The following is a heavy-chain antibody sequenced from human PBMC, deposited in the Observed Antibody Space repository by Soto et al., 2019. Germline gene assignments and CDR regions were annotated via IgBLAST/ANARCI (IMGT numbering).Heavy chain of an antibody. D-gene: IGHD3-10*01. CDR1: GFTFSSYA. CDR3: ASTGFGELPSDY. J-gene: IGHJ4*02. V-gene: IGHV3-30-3*01. Sequence: GGSLRLSCAASGFTFSSYAMHWVRQAPGKGLEWVAVISYDGSNKYYADSVKGRFTISRDNSKNTLYLQMNSLRAEDTAVYYCASTGFGELPSDYWGQGTLVTVS. CDR2: ISYDGSNK.